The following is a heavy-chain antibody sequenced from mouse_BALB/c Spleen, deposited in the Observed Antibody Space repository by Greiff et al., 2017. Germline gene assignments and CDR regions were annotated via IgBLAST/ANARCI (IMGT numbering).Heavy chain of an antibody. CDR3: ARDRTTATRGYYYAMDY. CDR2: ISSGGSYT. V-gene: IGHV5-9-4*01. Sequence: EVQGVESGGGLVKPGGSLKLSCAASGFTFSSYAMSWVRQSPEKRLEWVAEISSGGSYTYYPDTVTGRFTISRDNAKNTLYLEMSSLRSEDTAMYYCARDRTTATRGYYYAMDYWGQGTSVTVSS. CDR1: GFTFSSYA. D-gene: IGHD1-2*01. J-gene: IGHJ4*01.